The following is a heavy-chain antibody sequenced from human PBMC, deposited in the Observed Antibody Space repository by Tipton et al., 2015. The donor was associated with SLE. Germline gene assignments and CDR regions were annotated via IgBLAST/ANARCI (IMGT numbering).Heavy chain of an antibody. CDR3: ARDISEGLLAFEI. Sequence: TLSLTCTVSGGSISSGGYYWSWIRQPAGKGLEWIGRIYSSGATKYNPSLKSRVTVSADTSKNQFSLSLTSLTAADTAAYWCARDISEGLLAFEIWGQGTLVTVSS. CDR1: GGSISSGGYY. V-gene: IGHV4-61*02. J-gene: IGHJ3*02. D-gene: IGHD1-14*01. CDR2: IYSSGAT.